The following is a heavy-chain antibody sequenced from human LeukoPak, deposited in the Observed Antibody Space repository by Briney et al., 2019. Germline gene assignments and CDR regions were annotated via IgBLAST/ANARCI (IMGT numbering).Heavy chain of an antibody. Sequence: SETLSLTCTVSAGSISNYYWSWIRQPPGKGLEWIGYIYYSGSTNYNPSLKSRVTISVDTSKNQFSLKLSSVTAADTAVYYCALRSTAKFDYWGQGTLVTVSS. J-gene: IGHJ4*02. CDR3: ALRSTAKFDY. D-gene: IGHD5/OR15-5a*01. CDR2: IYYSGST. CDR1: AGSISNYY. V-gene: IGHV4-59*01.